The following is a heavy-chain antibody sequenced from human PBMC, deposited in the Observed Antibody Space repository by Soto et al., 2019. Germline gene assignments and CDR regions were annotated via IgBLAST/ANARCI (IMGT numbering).Heavy chain of an antibody. D-gene: IGHD5-12*01. Sequence: GSLRLSCAASGFTFSSYAMHWVRQAPGKGLEWVAVISYDGSNKYYADSVKGRFTISRDNSKNTLYLQMNSLRAEDTAVYYCARDLGYAGSRQAGYYYYGMDVWGQGTTVTVSS. J-gene: IGHJ6*02. CDR2: ISYDGSNK. V-gene: IGHV3-30-3*01. CDR3: ARDLGYAGSRQAGYYYYGMDV. CDR1: GFTFSSYA.